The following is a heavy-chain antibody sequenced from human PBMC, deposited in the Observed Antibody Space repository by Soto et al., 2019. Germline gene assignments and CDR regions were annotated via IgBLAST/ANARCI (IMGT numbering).Heavy chain of an antibody. D-gene: IGHD3-9*01. J-gene: IGHJ3*02. CDR2: INPNSGGT. CDR1: GYSFAGHY. Sequence: ASVKVSCKTSGYSFAGHYLHWVRQAPGQGPDWMGWINPNSGGTIYAQKFQGRVTMTSDTSISTAYMVLTSLRSDDTAVYYCARDSHYDILTGYSRNAFDMWGRGTVVT. V-gene: IGHV1-2*02. CDR3: ARDSHYDILTGYSRNAFDM.